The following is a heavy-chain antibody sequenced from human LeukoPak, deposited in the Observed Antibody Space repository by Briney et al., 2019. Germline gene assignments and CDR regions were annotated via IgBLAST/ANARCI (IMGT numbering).Heavy chain of an antibody. CDR3: TRGSIAYYYMDV. CDR2: IYYSGST. CDR1: GGSISSYY. D-gene: IGHD3-22*01. Sequence: SETLSLTCTVSGGSISSYYWSWIRQPPGKGLEWIGNIYYSGSTNYSPSLKSRVTISVDTSKNQFSLKLSSVTAADTAVYYCTRGSIAYYYMDVWGKGTTVTISS. J-gene: IGHJ6*03. V-gene: IGHV4-59*01.